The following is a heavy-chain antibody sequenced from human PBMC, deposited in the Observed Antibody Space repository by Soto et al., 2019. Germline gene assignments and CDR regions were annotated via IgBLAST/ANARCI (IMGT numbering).Heavy chain of an antibody. Sequence: SETLSLTCTVSGGSISSYFWSWIRQPAGKGLEWIGRIYASGSTNYNPSLKSRVTMSVDTSKNQFSLKLSSVTAADTAVYYCARCPSGYSSSWYYFDYWGQGALVTVSS. J-gene: IGHJ4*02. CDR1: GGSISSYF. CDR2: IYASGST. D-gene: IGHD6-13*01. V-gene: IGHV4-4*07. CDR3: ARCPSGYSSSWYYFDY.